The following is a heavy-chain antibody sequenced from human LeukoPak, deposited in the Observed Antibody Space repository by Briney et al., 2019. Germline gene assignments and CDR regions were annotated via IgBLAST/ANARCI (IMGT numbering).Heavy chain of an antibody. D-gene: IGHD6-13*01. V-gene: IGHV3-7*01. CDR2: IKQDGSEK. CDR3: ARDTPPYSSSWYSYYFDY. Sequence: SGGSLRLSCTASGFTFSSYDMTWVRQAPGKGLEWVANIKQDGSEKYYVDSVKGRFTISRDNAKNSLYLQMNSLRAEDTAVYYCARDTPPYSSSWYSYYFDYWGQGTLVTVSS. J-gene: IGHJ4*02. CDR1: GFTFSSYD.